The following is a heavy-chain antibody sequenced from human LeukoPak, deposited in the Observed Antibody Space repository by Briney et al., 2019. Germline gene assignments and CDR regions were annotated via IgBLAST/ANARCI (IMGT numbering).Heavy chain of an antibody. CDR1: GFAFSTYA. Sequence: QPGGSLRLSCAASGFAFSTYAMHWVRQAPGKGLEWATVISFDGNTIHYADSVKGRFTISRDNSKNTLNLQMNGLRIEDTAMYYCTRRGGGHEFDHCGQGTMVTVSS. V-gene: IGHV3-30-3*01. CDR2: ISFDGNTI. J-gene: IGHJ4*02. D-gene: IGHD3-10*01. CDR3: TRRGGGHEFDH.